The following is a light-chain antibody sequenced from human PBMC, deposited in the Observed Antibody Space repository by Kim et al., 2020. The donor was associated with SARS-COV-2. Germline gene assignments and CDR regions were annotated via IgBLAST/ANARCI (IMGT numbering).Light chain of an antibody. CDR3: CSYAGSSTTYVV. J-gene: IGLJ2*01. CDR2: EVS. V-gene: IGLV2-23*02. CDR1: SSDVGSYNL. Sequence: QSVLTQPASVSGSPGQSITISCTGTSSDVGSYNLVSWYQQHPGKAPKLMIYEVSKRPSGVSNRFSGSKSGNTASLTISGLQAEDEADYYCCSYAGSSTTYVVFGGGAQLTFL.